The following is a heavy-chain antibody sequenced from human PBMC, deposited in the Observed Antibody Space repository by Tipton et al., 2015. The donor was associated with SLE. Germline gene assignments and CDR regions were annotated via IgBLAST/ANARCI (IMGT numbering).Heavy chain of an antibody. CDR2: ISYDGSNK. D-gene: IGHD5-12*01. V-gene: IGHV3-30-3*01. J-gene: IGHJ4*02. CDR3: ARDRSGYEMGRYFDH. Sequence: QVQLVQSGGGVVQPGRSLRLSCAASGFTFSSYAMHWVRQAPGKGLEWVAVISYDGSNKYYADSVKGRFTISRDNAKNSLYLQMNSLRAEDTAVYYCARDRSGYEMGRYFDHWGQGTLVTVSS. CDR1: GFTFSSYA.